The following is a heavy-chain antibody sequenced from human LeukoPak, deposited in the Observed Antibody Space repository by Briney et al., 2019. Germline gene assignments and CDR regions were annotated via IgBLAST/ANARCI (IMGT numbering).Heavy chain of an antibody. CDR3: ARDPDPHDSSGYYRNEFDY. V-gene: IGHV1-69*13. Sequence: SVKVSCKASGGTFSSYAISWVRQSPGHGLEWWGGIIPIFGTANYAQNFQGRVTITADESTSTAYMELSSLRSEDTAVYYCARDPDPHDSSGYYRNEFDYWGQGTLVTVSS. D-gene: IGHD3-22*01. CDR1: GGTFSSYA. J-gene: IGHJ4*02. CDR2: IIPIFGTA.